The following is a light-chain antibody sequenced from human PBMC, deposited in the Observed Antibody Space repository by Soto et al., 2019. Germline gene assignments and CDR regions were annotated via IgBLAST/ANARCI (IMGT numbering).Light chain of an antibody. CDR3: HQYNDWPPYT. CDR2: GAS. J-gene: IGKJ2*01. CDR1: QSVSSK. Sequence: EIVMTQSPATLSVSPGERATLSCRASQSVSSKLAWYQQAPGQAPRLLIYGASARATGIPARFSGSGSGTEFTLTISSLQSEDFAVYYCHQYNDWPPYTFGQGTKLEIK. V-gene: IGKV3-15*01.